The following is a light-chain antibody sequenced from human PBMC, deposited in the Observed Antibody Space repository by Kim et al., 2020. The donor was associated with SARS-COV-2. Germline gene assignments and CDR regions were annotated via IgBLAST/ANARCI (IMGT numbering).Light chain of an antibody. CDR3: QVWDSSSVLRV. V-gene: IGLV3-21*04. CDR2: YDS. Sequence: ATWKTASTACGGNNIGSKSVHWYQQKPGQAPVLVIYYDSDRPSAIPERFSGPNSGNTATLTISRVEAGDEADYYCQVWDSSSVLRVFGGGTQLTVL. CDR1: NIGSKS. J-gene: IGLJ3*02.